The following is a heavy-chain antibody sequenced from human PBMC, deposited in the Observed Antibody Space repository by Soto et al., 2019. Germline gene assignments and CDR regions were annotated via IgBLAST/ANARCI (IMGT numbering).Heavy chain of an antibody. Sequence: SVKVSCKASGGTFSSYAISWVRQAPGQGLEWTGGIIPIFGTANYAQKFQGRVTITADESTSTAYMELSSLRSEDTAVYYCARGGMSSYYYGMDVWGQGTTVTVSS. D-gene: IGHD1-26*01. V-gene: IGHV1-69*13. CDR3: ARGGMSSYYYGMDV. CDR2: IIPIFGTA. CDR1: GGTFSSYA. J-gene: IGHJ6*02.